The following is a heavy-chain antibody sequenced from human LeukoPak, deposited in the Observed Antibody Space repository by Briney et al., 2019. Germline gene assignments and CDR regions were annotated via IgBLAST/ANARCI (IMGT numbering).Heavy chain of an antibody. V-gene: IGHV1-18*01. Sequence: ASVKVSCKASGYTFTSYGISWVRQAPGQGLEWMGWISAYNGNTNYAQKLQSRVTMTTDTSTSTAYMELRSLRSDDTAVYYCARDNGYDFWSGYPGGFQHWGQGTLVTVSS. CDR3: ARDNGYDFWSGYPGGFQH. CDR2: ISAYNGNT. J-gene: IGHJ1*01. D-gene: IGHD3-3*01. CDR1: GYTFTSYG.